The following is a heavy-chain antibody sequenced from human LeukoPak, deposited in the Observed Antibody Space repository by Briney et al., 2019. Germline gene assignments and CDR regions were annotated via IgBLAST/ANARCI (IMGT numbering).Heavy chain of an antibody. V-gene: IGHV3-30-3*01. CDR3: ARDVEMATTYYYYGMDV. CDR2: ISYDGSNK. D-gene: IGHD5-24*01. CDR1: GFTFSSYA. Sequence: GRSLRLSCAASGFTFSSYAMHWARQAPGKGLEWVAVISYDGSNKYYADSVKGRFTISRDNSKNTLYLQMNSLRAEDTAVYYCARDVEMATTYYYYGMDVWGQGTTVTVSS. J-gene: IGHJ6*02.